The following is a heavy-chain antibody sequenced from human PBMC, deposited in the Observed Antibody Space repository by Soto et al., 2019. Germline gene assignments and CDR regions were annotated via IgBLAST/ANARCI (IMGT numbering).Heavy chain of an antibody. D-gene: IGHD3-22*01. V-gene: IGHV4-39*01. CDR1: GGSISSSSYY. J-gene: IGHJ5*02. CDR2: IYYSGST. Sequence: PSETLSLTCTVYGGSISSSSYYWGWIRQPPWKGLEWIGMIYYSGSTYYNPSLKSRVTISVDTSKNQFSLKLSSVTAADTAVYYCARRDVYYYDSSGYSWFDPWGQGTLVNVSS. CDR3: ARRDVYYYDSSGYSWFDP.